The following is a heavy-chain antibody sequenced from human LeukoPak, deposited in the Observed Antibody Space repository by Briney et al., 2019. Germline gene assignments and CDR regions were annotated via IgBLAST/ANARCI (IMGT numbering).Heavy chain of an antibody. V-gene: IGHV4-34*01. CDR1: GGSFSGYY. CDR3: ARGRGYGSGSYYAPLGY. Sequence: PSETLSLTXAVYGGSFSGYYWSWLRQPPGKGLEWIGEINHSGSTNDNPSLKSRVTISVDTSKNQFSLKLSSVTAADTAVYYCARGRGYGSGSYYAPLGYWGQGTLVTVSS. CDR2: INHSGST. J-gene: IGHJ4*02. D-gene: IGHD3-10*01.